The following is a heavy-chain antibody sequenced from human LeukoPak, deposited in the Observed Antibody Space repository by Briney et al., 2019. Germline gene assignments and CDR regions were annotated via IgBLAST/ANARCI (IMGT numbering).Heavy chain of an antibody. CDR3: ARAKWELPIDC. Sequence: GASVTVSCKASGYTFTSYGISWVRQAPGQGLEWMGWISAYNGNTNYAQKLQGRVTMTTDTSTSTAYMELRSLRSDDTAAYYCARAKWELPIDCWGQGTLVTVSS. D-gene: IGHD1-26*01. CDR2: ISAYNGNT. J-gene: IGHJ4*02. V-gene: IGHV1-18*01. CDR1: GYTFTSYG.